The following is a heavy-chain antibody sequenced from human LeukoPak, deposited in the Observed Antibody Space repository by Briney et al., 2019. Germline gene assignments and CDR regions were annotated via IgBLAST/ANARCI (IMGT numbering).Heavy chain of an antibody. CDR1: GYTFNSYY. V-gene: IGHV1-46*02. J-gene: IGHJ4*02. D-gene: IGHD3-22*01. CDR2: INPSGGST. CDR3: ARAEDYYDSSGYYFFDY. Sequence: ASVRVSCKASGYTFNSYYMHWVRQAPGQGLEGMGIINPSGGSTNYAQKFQGRVTMTCDMSTSTVYMELSSLTSEDTAVYYCARAEDYYDSSGYYFFDYWGQGTLVTVPS.